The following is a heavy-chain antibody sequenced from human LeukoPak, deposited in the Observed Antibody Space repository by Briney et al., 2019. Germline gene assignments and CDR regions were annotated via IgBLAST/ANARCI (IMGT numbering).Heavy chain of an antibody. J-gene: IGHJ4*02. V-gene: IGHV3-23*01. D-gene: IGHD5-18*01. CDR3: AKDLSDPVMVIDS. CDR2: ISGSGGST. Sequence: GRSLRLSCAASGFTFGSYGMSWVRQAPGKGLEWVSGISGSGGSTYYADSVKGRFTISRDNSKNTLYLQMNSPRAEDTAVYYCAKDLSDPVMVIDSWGQGTLVTVSS. CDR1: GFTFGSYG.